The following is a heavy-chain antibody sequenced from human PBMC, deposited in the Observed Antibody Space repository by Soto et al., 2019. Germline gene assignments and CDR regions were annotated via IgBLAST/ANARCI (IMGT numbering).Heavy chain of an antibody. J-gene: IGHJ4*02. Sequence: QVQLQESGPGLVKPSQTLSLTCTVSGGSISSGGYYWSWIRQHPGKGLEWIGYIYYSGSTYYNPSLYSRXXTXVXPSKTQFSLTLSAVTAADTAVYYCARLVRELRHFDSWGKGTLVTVSS. CDR1: GGSISSGGYY. D-gene: IGHD1-26*01. CDR3: ARLVRELRHFDS. V-gene: IGHV4-31*03. CDR2: IYYSGST.